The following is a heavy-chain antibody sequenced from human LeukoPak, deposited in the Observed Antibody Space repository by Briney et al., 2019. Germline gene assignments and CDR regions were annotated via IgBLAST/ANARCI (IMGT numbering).Heavy chain of an antibody. CDR1: GGSISSGSYY. CDR2: IYTSGST. D-gene: IGHD3-22*01. CDR3: ARSSSLLLQGYYFDY. J-gene: IGHJ4*02. Sequence: SETLSLTCTVSGGSISSGSYYWRWIRQPAGKGLEWIGRIYTSGSTNYNPSLKSRVTISVDTAKNQFSLKLSSVTATDTAVYYCARSSSLLLQGYYFDYWGQGTLVTVPS. V-gene: IGHV4-61*02.